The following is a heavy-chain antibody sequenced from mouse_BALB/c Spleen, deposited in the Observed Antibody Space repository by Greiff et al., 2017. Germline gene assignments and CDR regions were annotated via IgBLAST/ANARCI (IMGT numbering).Heavy chain of an antibody. J-gene: IGHJ2*01. CDR3: IYYRYDESVDY. CDR1: GFNIKDYY. D-gene: IGHD2-14*01. CDR2: IDPENGDT. Sequence: VQLQQSGAELVRSGASVKLSCTASGFNIKDYYMHWVKQRPEQGLEWIGWIDPENGDTEYAPKFQGKATMTADTSSNTAYLQLSSLTSEDTAVYYCIYYRYDESVDYWGQGTTLTVSS. V-gene: IGHV14-4*02.